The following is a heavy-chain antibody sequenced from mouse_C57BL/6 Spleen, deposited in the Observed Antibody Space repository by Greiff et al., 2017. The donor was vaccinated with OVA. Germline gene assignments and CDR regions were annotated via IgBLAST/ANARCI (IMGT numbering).Heavy chain of an antibody. J-gene: IGHJ3*01. D-gene: IGHD2-2*01. CDR3: ARSEEVTRGFAY. CDR1: GYTFTSYW. Sequence: QVQLQQPGAELVKPGASVKLSCKASGYTFTSYWMHWVKQRPGQGLEWIGMIHPNSGSTNYNEKFKSKATLTVDKSSSTAYMQLSSLTSEDSAVYCCARSEEVTRGFAYWGQGTLVTVSA. CDR2: IHPNSGST. V-gene: IGHV1-64*01.